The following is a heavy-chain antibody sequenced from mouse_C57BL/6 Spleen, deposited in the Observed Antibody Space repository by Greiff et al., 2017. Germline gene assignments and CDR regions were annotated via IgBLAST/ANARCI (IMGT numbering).Heavy chain of an antibody. CDR2: INPNNVGT. Sequence: EVQLHQSGPERVKPGASVKISCKASGYTFTDYYMNGVKQSHGKSFEWIGDINPNNVGTSYNQKFKGKATLPVDKSSSTAYMELRSLTSEDSAVYYCAREGDYWGQGTTLTVSS. J-gene: IGHJ2*01. CDR3: AREGDY. CDR1: GYTFTDYY. V-gene: IGHV1-26*01.